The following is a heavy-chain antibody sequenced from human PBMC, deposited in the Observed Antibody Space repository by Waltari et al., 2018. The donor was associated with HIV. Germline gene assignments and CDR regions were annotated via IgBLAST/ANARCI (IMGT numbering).Heavy chain of an antibody. CDR3: ARGSRLVAAYYYYGLDV. J-gene: IGHJ6*02. CDR2: IRYDGSNK. CDR1: GFIFSPYG. V-gene: IGHV3-33*01. D-gene: IGHD3-10*01. Sequence: VQLVESGGAVVQPGKSLRLSCAASGFIFSPYGMTWVRQAPGKGLEWVALIRYDGSNKYYSDSVKGRFTISRDNAENTLFLQMSDLRADDTATYFCARGSRLVAAYYYYGLDVWGPGTTVTVSS.